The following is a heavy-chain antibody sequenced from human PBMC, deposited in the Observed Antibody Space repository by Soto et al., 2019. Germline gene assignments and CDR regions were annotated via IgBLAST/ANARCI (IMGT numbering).Heavy chain of an antibody. D-gene: IGHD2-2*01. CDR3: ARIRTRVGYCSSTSGQALYYYYYMDV. CDR2: IYYSGST. V-gene: IGHV4-39*01. Sequence: QLQLQESGPGLVKPSETLSLTCTVSGGSISSSSYYWGWIRQPPGKGLEWIGSIYYSGSTYYNPSLKSRVTISVDTSKNQFSLKLSSVTAADTAVYYCARIRTRVGYCSSTSGQALYYYYYMDVWGKGTTVTVSS. J-gene: IGHJ6*03. CDR1: GGSISSSSYY.